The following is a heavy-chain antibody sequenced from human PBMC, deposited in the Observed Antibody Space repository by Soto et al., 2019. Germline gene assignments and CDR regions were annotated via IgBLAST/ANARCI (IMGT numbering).Heavy chain of an antibody. CDR3: VGTGDSSN. CDR1: GFTFSRYW. J-gene: IGHJ1*01. D-gene: IGHD6-13*01. Sequence: EVQLVESGGGLVQPGGSLRLSCAASGFTFSRYWMHWVRQAPGKGLVWVSRINSDGSSTSYADSVRGRFTISRDNAKNTLYLQMTSLRAEDTAVYYCVGTGDSSNWGQGTLVAVSS. V-gene: IGHV3-74*01. CDR2: INSDGSST.